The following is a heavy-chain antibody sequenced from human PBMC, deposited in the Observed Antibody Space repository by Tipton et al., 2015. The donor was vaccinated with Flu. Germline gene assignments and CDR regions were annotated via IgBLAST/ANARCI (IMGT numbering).Heavy chain of an antibody. D-gene: IGHD4-11*01. Sequence: TLSLTCSVSGDSIGGAYYWGWIRQPPGKGLEWIGNSHHTGSTYRNPSLKSRVIISVDRSKSQFSLKLTSVTAADTAVYYCARRDCSNYVSEPKNWFDPWGQGTLVTVSS. CDR3: ARRDCSNYVSEPKNWFDP. V-gene: IGHV4-38-2*01. CDR1: GDSIGGAYY. J-gene: IGHJ5*02. CDR2: SHHTGST.